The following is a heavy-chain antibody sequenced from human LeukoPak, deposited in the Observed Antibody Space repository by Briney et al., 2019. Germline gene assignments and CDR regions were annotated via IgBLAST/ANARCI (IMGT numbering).Heavy chain of an antibody. CDR3: AREVPQYYDFWSGYYRGWFDP. CDR1: GGSISSYY. Sequence: SETLSLTCTVSGGSISSYYWSWIRQPPGKGLEWIGYIYYSGSTNYDPSLKSRVTISVDTSKNQFSLRLSSVTAADTAVYYCAREVPQYYDFWSGYYRGWFDPWGQGTLVTVSS. D-gene: IGHD3-3*01. J-gene: IGHJ5*02. V-gene: IGHV4-59*01. CDR2: IYYSGST.